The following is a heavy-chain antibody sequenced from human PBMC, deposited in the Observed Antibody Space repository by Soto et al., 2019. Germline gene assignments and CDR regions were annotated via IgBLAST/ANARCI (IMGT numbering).Heavy chain of an antibody. D-gene: IGHD2-15*01. CDR1: GCTFSSYA. CDR3: SVSDCSGGSFVSFFFDI. Sequence: SSVNVSCKASGCTFSSYAISWVRQAPGQGREGMGGIIPIVGTANYAHKFQGRVTITADESTSTAYMDLSSLRSEDTAVYYCSVSDCSGGSFVSFFFDIWGQGTMVTVSS. J-gene: IGHJ3*02. V-gene: IGHV1-69*13. CDR2: IIPIVGTA.